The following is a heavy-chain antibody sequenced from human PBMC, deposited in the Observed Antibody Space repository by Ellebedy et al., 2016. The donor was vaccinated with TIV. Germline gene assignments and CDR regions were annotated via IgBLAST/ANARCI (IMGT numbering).Heavy chain of an antibody. V-gene: IGHV3-23*01. Sequence: GESLKISCAASGFSFNSYAMSWVRQAPGKGLEWVSTISNTGSRTYYADSVEGRFIISRDNSKRTLFLQMNSLRTEETALYYCAKGRGGGSVSSAPRYYFDYWGLGTLVTVSS. D-gene: IGHD3-22*01. CDR1: GFSFNSYA. J-gene: IGHJ4*02. CDR3: AKGRGGGSVSSAPRYYFDY. CDR2: ISNTGSRT.